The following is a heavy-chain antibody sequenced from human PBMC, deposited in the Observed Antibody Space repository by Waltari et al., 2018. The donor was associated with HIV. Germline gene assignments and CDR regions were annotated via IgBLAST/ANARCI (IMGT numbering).Heavy chain of an antibody. CDR1: GLSVRSNY. Sequence: EVQLVESGGGLIEPGGSLRRSCAASGLSVRSNYMSWVREAPGKGLEWVSVIYSGGSRYYADSVKGRFTISRDNSKNTLSLHMNSLGPEDTAVYYCARDPRSSGYYGMDVWGQGTTVTVSS. CDR3: ARDPRSSGYYGMDV. D-gene: IGHD1-26*01. J-gene: IGHJ6*02. CDR2: IYSGGSR. V-gene: IGHV3-53*01.